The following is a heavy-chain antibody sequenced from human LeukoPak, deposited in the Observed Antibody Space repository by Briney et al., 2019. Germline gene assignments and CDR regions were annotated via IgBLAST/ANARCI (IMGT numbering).Heavy chain of an antibody. D-gene: IGHD6-13*01. CDR3: ARAIAAAGYFDY. Sequence: ASVKVSCKASGGTFSSYAISWVRQPPGQGLEWMGGIIPIFGTANYAQKFQGRVTITADESTSTAYMELSSLRSEDTAVYYCARAIAAAGYFDYWGQGTLVTVSS. CDR1: GGTFSSYA. V-gene: IGHV1-69*13. CDR2: IIPIFGTA. J-gene: IGHJ4*02.